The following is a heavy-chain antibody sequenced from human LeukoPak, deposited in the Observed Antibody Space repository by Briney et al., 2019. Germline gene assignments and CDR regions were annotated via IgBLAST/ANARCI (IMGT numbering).Heavy chain of an antibody. V-gene: IGHV3-23*01. D-gene: IGHD3-10*01. CDR1: RFTFNTYG. CDR3: ARGGVDYYGSGTYYLMYYFDY. Sequence: GGSLRLSCAASRFTFNTYGMSWVRQAPGKGLEWVSGISGSGGATYYADSVKGRFTISRDDPHNTLYLQMNSLRAEDTAVYFCARGGVDYYGSGTYYLMYYFDYWGQGALVTVSS. J-gene: IGHJ4*02. CDR2: ISGSGGAT.